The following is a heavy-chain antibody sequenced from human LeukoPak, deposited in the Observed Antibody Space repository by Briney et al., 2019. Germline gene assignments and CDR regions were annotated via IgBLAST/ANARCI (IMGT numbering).Heavy chain of an antibody. D-gene: IGHD4-17*01. J-gene: IGHJ1*01. CDR3: AKDRRLKYSTVTKGSGIQH. V-gene: IGHV3-30*18. CDR1: GFTFSSYG. CDR2: ISYDGSNK. Sequence: GGSLKLSCAASGFTFSSYGMHWVRQAPGKGLEWVAVISYDGSNKYYADSVKGRFTISRDNSKNTLCLQMNSLRAEDTAVYYCAKDRRLKYSTVTKGSGIQHWGQGTLVTVSS.